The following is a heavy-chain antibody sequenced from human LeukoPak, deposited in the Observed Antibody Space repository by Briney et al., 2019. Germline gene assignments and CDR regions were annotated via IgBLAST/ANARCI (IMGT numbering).Heavy chain of an antibody. CDR3: ARGSQSLGYCSGGSCRAKIFDY. Sequence: SETLSLTCTVSGGSISSSSYYWGWIRQPPGKGLEWIGSIYYSGSTYYNPSLESRVTISVDTSKNQFSLKLSSVTAADTAVYYCARGSQSLGYCSGGSCRAKIFDYWGQGTLVTVSS. CDR1: GGSISSSSYY. V-gene: IGHV4-39*01. D-gene: IGHD2-15*01. CDR2: IYYSGST. J-gene: IGHJ4*02.